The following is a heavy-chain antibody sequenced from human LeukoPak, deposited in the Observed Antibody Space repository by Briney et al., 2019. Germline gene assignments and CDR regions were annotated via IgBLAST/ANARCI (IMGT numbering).Heavy chain of an antibody. V-gene: IGHV4-59*08. J-gene: IGHJ6*02. CDR3: ARHPYYYDSSGYSTYYYYGMDV. D-gene: IGHD3-22*01. CDR2: IYYRGST. CDR1: GGSISNYY. Sequence: SETLSLTCTVSGGSISNYYWSWIRQPPGKGLEWIGYIYYRGSTNYNPSLKSRVTISVDTSENQFSLKLSSVTAADTAVYYCARHPYYYDSSGYSTYYYYGMDVWGQGTTVTVSS.